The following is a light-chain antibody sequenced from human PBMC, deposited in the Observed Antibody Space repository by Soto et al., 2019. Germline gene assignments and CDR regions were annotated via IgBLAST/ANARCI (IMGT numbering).Light chain of an antibody. CDR2: GAS. CDR3: QQYHDSPMNT. CDR1: QSVRSTF. Sequence: VLPQSPDTLSLSPGDRATLSCRASQSVRSTFLAWYRQKPGQAPRLLIYGASNRAAGIPERFGGSASGTEFTLTISRLEPDDSAVYYCQQYHDSPMNTFGQGTKLQIK. J-gene: IGKJ2*01. V-gene: IGKV3-20*01.